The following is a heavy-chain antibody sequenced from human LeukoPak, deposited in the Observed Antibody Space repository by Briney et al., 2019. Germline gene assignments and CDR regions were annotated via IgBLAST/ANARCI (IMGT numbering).Heavy chain of an antibody. CDR3: AKGRRVAADDHFDH. V-gene: IGHV1-18*01. Sequence: ASVKVSCKAFGYTFMSYGLHWVRQAPGQGLEWMGWSSVYNGNTKYAQKFQGRVTMTTDTTTNTAYMELRTLISDDTAVYYCAKGRRVAADDHFDHWGQGTLVTVSS. CDR2: SSVYNGNT. CDR1: GYTFMSYG. J-gene: IGHJ4*02. D-gene: IGHD1-1*01.